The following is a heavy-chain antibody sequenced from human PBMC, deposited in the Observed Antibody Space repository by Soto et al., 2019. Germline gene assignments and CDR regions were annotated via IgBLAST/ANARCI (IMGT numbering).Heavy chain of an antibody. J-gene: IGHJ5*02. V-gene: IGHV3-48*02. D-gene: IGHD6-6*01. CDR3: ARDPDYSSSWLDP. Sequence: GGSLRLSCAASRFTCSSYSMNWLRQAPGKGLEWVSYISSSSSTIYYADSVKGRFTISRDNAKNSLYLQMNSLRDEDTAVYYCARDPDYSSSWLDPWGQGTLVTVSS. CDR2: ISSSSSTI. CDR1: RFTCSSYS.